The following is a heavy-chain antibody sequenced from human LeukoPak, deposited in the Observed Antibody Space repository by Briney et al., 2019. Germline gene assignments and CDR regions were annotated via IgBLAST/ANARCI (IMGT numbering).Heavy chain of an antibody. D-gene: IGHD5-12*01. J-gene: IGHJ5*02. Sequence: GAPVKVSCKASGYTFTGYYMHWVRQAPGQGLEWMGRINPNSGGTNYAQKFQGGVTMTRDTSISTAYMELSRLRSDDTAVYYCARDRVRIVATIWNWFDPWGQGTLVTVSS. CDR1: GYTFTGYY. V-gene: IGHV1-2*06. CDR2: INPNSGGT. CDR3: ARDRVRIVATIWNWFDP.